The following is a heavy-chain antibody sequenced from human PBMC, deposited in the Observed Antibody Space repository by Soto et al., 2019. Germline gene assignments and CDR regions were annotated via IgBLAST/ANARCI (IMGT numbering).Heavy chain of an antibody. CDR1: GFAFSSYA. D-gene: IGHD2-2*02. Sequence: GGSLRLSCAASGFAFSSYAMSWVRQAPGKGLEWVSAISGSGGSTYYADSVKGRFTISRDNSKNTLYLQMNSLRAEDTAVYYCAKDLHVVVPAAIGPGAFDIWGQGTMVTVSS. J-gene: IGHJ3*02. CDR2: ISGSGGST. V-gene: IGHV3-23*01. CDR3: AKDLHVVVPAAIGPGAFDI.